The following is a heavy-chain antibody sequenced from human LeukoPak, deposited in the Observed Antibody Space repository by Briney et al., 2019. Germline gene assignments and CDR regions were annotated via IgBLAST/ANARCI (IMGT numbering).Heavy chain of an antibody. V-gene: IGHV4-34*01. D-gene: IGHD3-3*01. Sequence: SETLSLTCAVYGGSFSGYYWSWIRQPPGKGLEWIGEINHSGSTNYNPSLKSRVTISVDTSKNQFSLKLSSATAADTAVYYCARPSYYDFWSGYYRHWGQGTLVTVSS. J-gene: IGHJ4*02. CDR2: INHSGST. CDR3: ARPSYYDFWSGYYRH. CDR1: GGSFSGYY.